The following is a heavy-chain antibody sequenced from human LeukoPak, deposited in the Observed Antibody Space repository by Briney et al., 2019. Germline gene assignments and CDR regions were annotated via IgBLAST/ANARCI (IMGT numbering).Heavy chain of an antibody. CDR3: ARAYIVVVPAARGNWFDP. Sequence: ASVKVSCKASRYTFTSYYMHWVRQAPGQGLEWMGIINPSGGSTSYAQKFQGRVTMTRDTSTSTVYMELSSLRSEDTAVYYCARAYIVVVPAARGNWFDPWGQGTLVTVSS. CDR1: RYTFTSYY. J-gene: IGHJ5*02. CDR2: INPSGGST. V-gene: IGHV1-46*03. D-gene: IGHD2-2*01.